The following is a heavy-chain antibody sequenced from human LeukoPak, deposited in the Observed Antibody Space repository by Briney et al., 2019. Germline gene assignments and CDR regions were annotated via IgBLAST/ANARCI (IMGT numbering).Heavy chain of an antibody. V-gene: IGHV3-49*04. Sequence: GGSLRLSCTTSGFTFGDYAMSWVRQAPGKGLEWVSFIRRKAHGGTTEYAASVKGRFSSSRDDSKSIAYLQMNSLKTEDTTVYFCTRVTYYYDNSGYFHFDSWGQGSLVTVSS. CDR3: TRVTYYYDNSGYFHFDS. D-gene: IGHD3-22*01. CDR2: IRRKAHGGTT. J-gene: IGHJ4*02. CDR1: GFTFGDYA.